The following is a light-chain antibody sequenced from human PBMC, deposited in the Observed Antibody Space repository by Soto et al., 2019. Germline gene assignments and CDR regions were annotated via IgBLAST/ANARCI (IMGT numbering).Light chain of an antibody. CDR3: QKLDSYPLT. CDR1: QSVSSY. CDR2: DAS. V-gene: IGKV3-11*01. J-gene: IGKJ5*01. Sequence: EIVLTQSPATLSLSPGERATLSCRASQSVSSYLAWYQQKPGQAPRLLIYDASNRATGIPARFSGSGSGTDFTLTISRLEPEDFASYYCQKLDSYPLTFGQGTRLE.